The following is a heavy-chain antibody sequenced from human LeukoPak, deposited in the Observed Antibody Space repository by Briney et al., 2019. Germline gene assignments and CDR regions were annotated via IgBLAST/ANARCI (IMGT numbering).Heavy chain of an antibody. CDR2: IYYSGST. D-gene: IGHD3-22*01. CDR1: GGSISSSSYH. CDR3: ARDSGYYFDS. Sequence: SETLSLTCTVSGGSISSSSYHWGWIRQPPGKGLEWIGSIYYSGSTYYNPSLKSRVTISVDTSKNQFSLKLSSVTAADTAVYYCARDSGYYFDSWGQGTLVTVSS. J-gene: IGHJ4*02. V-gene: IGHV4-39*07.